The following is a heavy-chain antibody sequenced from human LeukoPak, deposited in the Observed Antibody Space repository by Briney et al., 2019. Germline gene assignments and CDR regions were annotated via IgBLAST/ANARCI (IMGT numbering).Heavy chain of an antibody. CDR3: AREGYLYLFDY. J-gene: IGHJ4*02. Sequence: PSETLSLTCAVYGGSFSGYYWSWIRQPPGKGLEWIGEINHSGSTNYNPSLKSRVTISVDTSKNQFSLKLSSVTAADTAVYYCAREGYLYLFDYWGQGTLVTVSS. CDR2: INHSGST. V-gene: IGHV4-34*01. D-gene: IGHD2-8*01. CDR1: GGSFSGYY.